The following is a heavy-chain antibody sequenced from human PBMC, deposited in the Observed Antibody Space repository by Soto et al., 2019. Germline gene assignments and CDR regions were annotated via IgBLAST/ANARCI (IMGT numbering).Heavy chain of an antibody. V-gene: IGHV3-33*01. CDR2: IWYDGSNK. CDR1: GFTFSSYG. J-gene: IGHJ4*02. CDR3: ARDPGYSYGFRLDY. Sequence: QVQLVESGGGVVQPGRSPRLSCAASGFTFSSYGMHWVRQAPGKGLEWVAVIWYDGSNKYYADSVKGRFTISRDNSKNTLYLQMNSLRAEDTAVYYCARDPGYSYGFRLDYWGQGTLVTVSS. D-gene: IGHD5-18*01.